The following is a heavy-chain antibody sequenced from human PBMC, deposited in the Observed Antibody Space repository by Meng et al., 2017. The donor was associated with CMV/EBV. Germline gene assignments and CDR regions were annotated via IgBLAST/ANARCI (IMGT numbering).Heavy chain of an antibody. CDR1: GFTFDYHA. J-gene: IGHJ4*02. V-gene: IGHV3-9*01. Sequence: SLKISCRASGFTFDYHAMHWVRQAAGKGLEWIAGISWNSVSIGYAESVKGRFIISRDDAKNSLYLQVNSLRTEDTALYFCAKLQGSKDYWGQGTLVTVSS. CDR3: AKLQGSKDY. CDR2: ISWNSVSI.